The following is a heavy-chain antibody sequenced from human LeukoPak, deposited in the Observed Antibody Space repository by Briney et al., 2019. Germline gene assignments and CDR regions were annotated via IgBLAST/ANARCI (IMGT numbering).Heavy chain of an antibody. CDR2: INPSGGST. CDR3: ARDFNGYSYGYGSYYYYYMDV. CDR1: GYTFTSYY. D-gene: IGHD5-18*01. V-gene: IGHV1-46*01. J-gene: IGHJ6*03. Sequence: ASVKVSCKASGYTFTSYYMHWVRQAPGQGLEWMGIINPSGGSTSYAQKFQGRVTMTRDTSTSTVYMELSSLRSEDTAVYYCARDFNGYSYGYGSYYYYYMDVWGKGTTVTVSS.